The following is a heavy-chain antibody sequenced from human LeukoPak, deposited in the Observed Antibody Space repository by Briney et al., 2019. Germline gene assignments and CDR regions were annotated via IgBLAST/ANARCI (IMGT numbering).Heavy chain of an antibody. V-gene: IGHV3-30*03. CDR2: ISHDGINK. J-gene: IGHJ4*02. CDR3: ARDPSSSWSDLVH. Sequence: GGSLRLSCAASGFTFSSYGMHWVRQAPGQGLEWVAFISHDGINKYYADSVKGRFTISRDNSKNTLYLQMNSLRAEDTAVYYCARDPSSSWSDLVHWGQGTLVTVSS. CDR1: GFTFSSYG. D-gene: IGHD6-13*01.